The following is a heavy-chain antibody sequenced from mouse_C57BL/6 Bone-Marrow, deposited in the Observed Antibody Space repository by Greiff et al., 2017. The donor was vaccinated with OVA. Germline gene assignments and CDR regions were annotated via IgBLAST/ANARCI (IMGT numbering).Heavy chain of an antibody. J-gene: IGHJ4*01. CDR3: ARERETAQALDALDY. CDR1: GYTFTSYW. D-gene: IGHD3-2*02. CDR2: IDPSDSDT. V-gene: IGHV1-69*01. Sequence: QVQLQQPGAELVMPGASVKLSCKASGYTFTSYWMHWVKQRPGQGLEWIGEIDPSDSDTNYNPKFKGKSTLTVDKSYSTAYRQLISLTSEDDAVYYCARERETAQALDALDYWGQGTSVTVSS.